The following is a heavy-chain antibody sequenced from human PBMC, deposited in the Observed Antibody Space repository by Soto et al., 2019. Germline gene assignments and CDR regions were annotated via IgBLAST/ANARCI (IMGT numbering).Heavy chain of an antibody. J-gene: IGHJ4*02. CDR3: ARMDTAMVLDY. CDR1: GFSFSSYG. CDR2: IWYDGSNE. V-gene: IGHV3-33*01. Sequence: HPGGSLRLSCAASGFSFSSYGMHWVRQAPGKGLEWVAVIWYDGSNEYYADSVKGRFTISRDNSKNTLYLRMNSLRAEDTAVYHCARMDTAMVLDYWGQGTLVTVSS. D-gene: IGHD5-18*01.